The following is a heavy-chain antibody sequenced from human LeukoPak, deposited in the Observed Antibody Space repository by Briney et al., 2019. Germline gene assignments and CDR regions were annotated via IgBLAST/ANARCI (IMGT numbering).Heavy chain of an antibody. Sequence: GGSLRLSCAASGFKFSDFWMTWVRQTPGKGLEWVANIKEDGSEEYHVDSVKDRFTISRDNTKSSLFLQMNSLRGDDTAVYYCVRDSRPGGAMGLYHNFDFWGQGTLVTVSS. J-gene: IGHJ4*02. CDR3: VRDSRPGGAMGLYHNFDF. V-gene: IGHV3-7*01. CDR1: GFKFSDFW. D-gene: IGHD3-16*01. CDR2: IKEDGSEE.